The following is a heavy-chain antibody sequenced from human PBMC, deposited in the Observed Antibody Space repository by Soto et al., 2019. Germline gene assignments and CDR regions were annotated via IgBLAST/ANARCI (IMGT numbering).Heavy chain of an antibody. J-gene: IGHJ6*02. V-gene: IGHV3-33*01. CDR1: GFTFSSYG. CDR2: IWYDGSNK. CDR3: AREWGVWFGELLEPYHYGMDV. D-gene: IGHD3-10*01. Sequence: GGSLRLSCAASGFTFSSYGMHWVRQAPGKGLEWVAVIWYDGSNKYYADSVKGRFTISRDNSKNTLYLQMNSLRAEDTAVYYCAREWGVWFGELLEPYHYGMDVWGQGTTVTVS.